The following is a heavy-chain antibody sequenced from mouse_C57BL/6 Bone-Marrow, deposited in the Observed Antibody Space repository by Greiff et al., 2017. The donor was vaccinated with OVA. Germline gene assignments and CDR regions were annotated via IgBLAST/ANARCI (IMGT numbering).Heavy chain of an antibody. CDR2: ISSGGSYT. CDR1: GFTFSSYG. J-gene: IGHJ2*01. CDR3: ARPLYYGFDY. V-gene: IGHV5-6*01. Sequence: EVQLVESGGDLVKPGGSLKLSCAASGFTFSSYGMSWVRQTPDKRLEWVATISSGGSYTYYPDSVKGRFTISRDNAKNTLYLQMSSLKSEDTAMYYCARPLYYGFDYWGQGTTLTVSS. D-gene: IGHD2-1*01.